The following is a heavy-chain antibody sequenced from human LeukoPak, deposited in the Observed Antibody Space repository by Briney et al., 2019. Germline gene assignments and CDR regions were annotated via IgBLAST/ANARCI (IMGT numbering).Heavy chain of an antibody. CDR2: MKSNSGDT. V-gene: IGHV1-8*01. CDR1: GYTFVGYD. D-gene: IGHD6-13*01. J-gene: IGHJ4*02. Sequence: VASVKVSCKTSGYTFVGYDINWVRQAPGQGLEWMGWMKSNSGDTHFAQKFQGRLTMTRNTSISTAFMELSSLRSEDTAVYYCARGEYSSSWYPLDYWGQGSLVTVSS. CDR3: ARGEYSSSWYPLDY.